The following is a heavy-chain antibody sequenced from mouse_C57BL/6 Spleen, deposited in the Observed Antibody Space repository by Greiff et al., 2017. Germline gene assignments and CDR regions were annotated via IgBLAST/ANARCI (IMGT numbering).Heavy chain of an antibody. CDR2: ICGDGGT. D-gene: IGHD2-3*01. V-gene: IGHV2-3*01. J-gene: IGHJ3*01. CDR1: GFSLTSYG. Sequence: VKLMESGPGLVAPSQCLSITCPVSGFSLTSYGVSWVRQPPGKGLEWLGVICGDGGTNYHSALISRLSISKDNSKSQVFLKLNRLQTSDTATYYCAKPGDDGYVLAYWGQGTLVTVSA. CDR3: AKPGDDGYVLAY.